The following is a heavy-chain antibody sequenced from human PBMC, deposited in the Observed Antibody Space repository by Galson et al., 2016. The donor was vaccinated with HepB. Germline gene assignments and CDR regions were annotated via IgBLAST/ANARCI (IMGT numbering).Heavy chain of an antibody. V-gene: IGHV1-18*01. CDR3: ARIQKSHYDFWSGYFYFYGMDV. D-gene: IGHD3-3*01. J-gene: IGHJ6*02. CDR2: ISAYIGNT. CDR1: GYTFTSYG. Sequence: SVKVSCKASGYTFTSYGISRVRQAPGQGLEWMGWISAYIGNTNYAQKLQGRVTMTTDTSTSTAYMELRSLRSDDTAVYYCARIQKSHYDFWSGYFYFYGMDVWGQGTRSPSP.